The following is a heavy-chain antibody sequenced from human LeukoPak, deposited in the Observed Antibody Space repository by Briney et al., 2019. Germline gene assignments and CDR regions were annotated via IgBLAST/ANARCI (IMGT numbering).Heavy chain of an antibody. V-gene: IGHV3-23*01. Sequence: PGGSLRLSCAASGFTFSSYAMGWVRQAPGKGLEWVSSISGSGGLTYYADSVKGRFTISRDNAKNSLYLQMNSLRAEDTAVYYCARDSRGVAFDIWGQGTMVTVSS. D-gene: IGHD2/OR15-2a*01. CDR3: ARDSRGVAFDI. CDR2: ISGSGGLT. CDR1: GFTFSSYA. J-gene: IGHJ3*02.